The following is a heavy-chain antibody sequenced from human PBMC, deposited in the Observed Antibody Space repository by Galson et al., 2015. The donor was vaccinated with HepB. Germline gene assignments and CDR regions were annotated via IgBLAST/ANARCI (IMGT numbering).Heavy chain of an antibody. CDR1: GFTFSSYA. V-gene: IGHV3-23*01. J-gene: IGHJ4*02. D-gene: IGHD6-19*01. CDR2: ISGSGGST. Sequence: SLRLSCAASGFTFSSYAMIWVRQAPGKGLEWVSAISGSGGSTYYADSVKGRFTISRDNSKNTLYLQMNSLRAEDTAVYYCAKGRGWYQRGYFDYWGQGTLVTVSS. CDR3: AKGRGWYQRGYFDY.